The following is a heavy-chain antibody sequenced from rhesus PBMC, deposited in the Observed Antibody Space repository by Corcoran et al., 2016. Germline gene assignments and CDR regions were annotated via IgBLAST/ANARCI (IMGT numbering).Heavy chain of an antibody. CDR1: ALPFSLYG. CDR3: AKAGERWQPPIDY. CDR2: VSDGCGRT. V-gene: IGHV3S5*01. Sequence: EVQLVLSGGGLVKSVGLLRLPLAAPALPFSLYGTSWRRAAGEALEWVSYVSDGCGRTYSADTVKGRCTISRENSKNTHSLQMNSLGAEDAAVYYCAKAGERWQPPIDYWGRGVLVTVSS. J-gene: IGHJ4*01. D-gene: IGHD6-37*01.